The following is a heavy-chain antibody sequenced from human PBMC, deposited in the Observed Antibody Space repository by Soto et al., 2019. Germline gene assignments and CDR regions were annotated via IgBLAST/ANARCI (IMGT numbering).Heavy chain of an antibody. Sequence: SETLSLTCAVYGGFFSGYYSSWIRHPPGKVLEWIGEINHSGSTNYNPSLKSRVTISVDTSKNQFSLKLSSVNGADTAVYYCARVGYSSSDESGGDYWGQGTLVTVSS. D-gene: IGHD6-6*01. V-gene: IGHV4-34*01. CDR2: INHSGST. CDR1: GGFFSGYY. CDR3: ARVGYSSSDESGGDY. J-gene: IGHJ4*02.